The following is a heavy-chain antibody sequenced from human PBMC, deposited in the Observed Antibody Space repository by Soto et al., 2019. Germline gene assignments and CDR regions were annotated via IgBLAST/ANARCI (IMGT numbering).Heavy chain of an antibody. CDR2: ISGSGFST. CDR3: TKASGGADRSYGSFDL. J-gene: IGHJ2*01. V-gene: IGHV3-23*01. CDR1: GFTFTSYA. Sequence: EVQLLESGGGLVQPGGSLRLSCAASGFTFTSYAMSWVRQAPGKGLEWVSAISGSGFSTYYAASVKGRCTISRDQYKNTLFLQMNSPRVEDTATYYCTKASGGADRSYGSFDLWGRGALVTVSS. D-gene: IGHD1-26*01.